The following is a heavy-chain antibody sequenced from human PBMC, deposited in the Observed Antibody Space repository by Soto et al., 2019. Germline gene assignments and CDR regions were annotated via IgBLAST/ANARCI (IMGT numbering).Heavy chain of an antibody. CDR2: ISSSSSYI. Sequence: GGSLRLSCAASGFTFSSYSMNWVRQAPGKGLEWVSSISSSSSYIYYADSVKGRFTISRDNAKNSLYLQMNSLRAEDTAVYYCARDEKSTNFGVVHDAFDIWGQGTMVTVSS. CDR1: GFTFSSYS. V-gene: IGHV3-21*01. CDR3: ARDEKSTNFGVVHDAFDI. J-gene: IGHJ3*02. D-gene: IGHD3-3*01.